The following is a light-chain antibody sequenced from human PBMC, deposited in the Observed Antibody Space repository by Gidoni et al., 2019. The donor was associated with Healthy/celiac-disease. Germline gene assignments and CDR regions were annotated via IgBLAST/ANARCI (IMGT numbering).Light chain of an antibody. Sequence: QSVLTPPPSVSGAPGQRVPISCTGSSSNIGAGYDVHWYQQLPGTAPKLLIYGNSNRSSGVPDRFSGSKSGTSASLAITGLQAEDEADYYCQSYDSSVVFGGGTKLTVL. V-gene: IGLV1-40*01. J-gene: IGLJ2*01. CDR2: GNS. CDR3: QSYDSSVV. CDR1: SSNIGAGYD.